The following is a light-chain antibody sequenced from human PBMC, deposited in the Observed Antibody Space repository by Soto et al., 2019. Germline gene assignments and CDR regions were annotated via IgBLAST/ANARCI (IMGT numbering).Light chain of an antibody. J-gene: IGKJ4*01. Sequence: ALQITHSPSSLSASVGDRVTITCRASQGIRNDLGWYQQKPGKAPKLLIYAASSLQSGVPSRFSGSGSGTDFTLTISSLQPEDFATYYCLQDYDYPLTFGGGTKVDIK. CDR1: QGIRND. CDR3: LQDYDYPLT. V-gene: IGKV1-6*01. CDR2: AAS.